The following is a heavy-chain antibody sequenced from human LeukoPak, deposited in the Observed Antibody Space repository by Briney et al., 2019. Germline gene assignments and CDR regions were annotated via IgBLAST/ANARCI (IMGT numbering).Heavy chain of an antibody. J-gene: IGHJ4*02. CDR2: ISNNGGYT. Sequence: GGSLRLSCAASGFTFSSSAMSWVRQAPGKGLEWVSAISNNGGYTYYADSVQGRFTISRDNSKSTLCLQMNSLRAEDTAVYYCAKEGYVTGTHFDYWGQGTLVTVSS. V-gene: IGHV3-23*01. CDR1: GFTFSSSA. CDR3: AKEGYVTGTHFDY. D-gene: IGHD1-20*01.